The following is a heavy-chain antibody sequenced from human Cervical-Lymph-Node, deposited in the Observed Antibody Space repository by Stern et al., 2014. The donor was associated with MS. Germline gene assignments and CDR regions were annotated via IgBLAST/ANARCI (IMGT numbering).Heavy chain of an antibody. V-gene: IGHV1-18*01. CDR3: ATTPLSGFDY. CDR2: ISGYKGET. D-gene: IGHD1-14*01. Sequence: QVQLVQSGGEVKEPGASVNVSCKTSGYTFTNYGIAWVRQAPGQGLEWMGWISGYKGETHYAQKVQGRVTMTRDTSTSTAYMELRSLTSDDTAVYYCATTPLSGFDYWGKGTLVTVSS. CDR1: GYTFTNYG. J-gene: IGHJ4*02.